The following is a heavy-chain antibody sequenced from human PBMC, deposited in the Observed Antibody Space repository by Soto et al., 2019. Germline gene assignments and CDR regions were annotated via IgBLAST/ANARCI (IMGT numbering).Heavy chain of an antibody. CDR1: GYTFTGYY. J-gene: IGHJ6*02. CDR3: AYSNEVEGGGMDV. CDR2: INPNSGGT. D-gene: IGHD2-21*01. Sequence: ASVKVSCKASGYTFTGYYMHWVRQAPGQGLEWMGWINPNSGGTNYAQKFQGRVTMTRDTSISTAYMELSRLRSDDTAVYYCAYSNEVEGGGMDVWGQGTTVTVSS. V-gene: IGHV1-2*02.